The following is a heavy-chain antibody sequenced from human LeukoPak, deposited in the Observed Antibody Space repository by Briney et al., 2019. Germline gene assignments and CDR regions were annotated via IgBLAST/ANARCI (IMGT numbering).Heavy chain of an antibody. Sequence: ASVKVSCKASGYTFTSYGTSWVRQAPGQGLEWMGWISAYNGNTNYAQKLQGRVTMTRDTSTSTVYMEVSSLRSEDTAVYYCARLADYDSSGYLSYWGQGTLVTVSS. CDR2: ISAYNGNT. V-gene: IGHV1-18*01. D-gene: IGHD3-22*01. CDR1: GYTFTSYG. CDR3: ARLADYDSSGYLSY. J-gene: IGHJ4*02.